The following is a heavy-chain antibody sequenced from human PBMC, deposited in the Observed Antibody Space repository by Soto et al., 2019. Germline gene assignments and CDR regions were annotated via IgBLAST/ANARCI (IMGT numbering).Heavy chain of an antibody. CDR3: ARDRSSSWYGYYYYGMDV. CDR2: IYYSGST. J-gene: IGHJ6*02. V-gene: IGHV4-30-4*01. Sequence: QVQLQESGPGLVKPSQTLSLTCTVSGGSISSGDYYWSWIRQPPGKGLEWIGYIYYSGSTYYNPSLKSRVTIAVDTAKNQFSRKLSSVTAADTAVYYCARDRSSSWYGYYYYGMDVWGQGTTVTVSS. D-gene: IGHD6-13*01. CDR1: GGSISSGDYY.